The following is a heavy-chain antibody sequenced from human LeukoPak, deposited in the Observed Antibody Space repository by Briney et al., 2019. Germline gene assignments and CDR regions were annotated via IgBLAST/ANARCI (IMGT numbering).Heavy chain of an antibody. D-gene: IGHD3-9*01. CDR1: GGSISSGGYS. Sequence: SETLSLTCAVSGGSISSGGYSWSWIRQPPGKGLEWIVYIYHSGSTYYNPSLKSRVTISVDRSKNQFSLKLSSVTAADTAVYYCARDGGDILTGDYFDYWGQGTLVTVSS. V-gene: IGHV4-30-2*01. J-gene: IGHJ4*02. CDR3: ARDGGDILTGDYFDY. CDR2: IYHSGST.